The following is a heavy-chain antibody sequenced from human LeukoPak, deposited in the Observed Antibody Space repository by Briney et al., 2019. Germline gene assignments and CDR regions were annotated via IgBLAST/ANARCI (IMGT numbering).Heavy chain of an antibody. V-gene: IGHV3-33*01. Sequence: TGGSLRLSCAASGFTFSSYGMHWVRQAPGKGLEWVAVIWYDGSNKYYADSVKGRFTISRDNSKNTLYLQMNSLRAEDTAVYYCARDLEMLGSYSPFDYWGQGTLVTVSS. CDR1: GFTFSSYG. CDR3: ARDLEMLGSYSPFDY. CDR2: IWYDGSNK. J-gene: IGHJ4*02. D-gene: IGHD1-26*01.